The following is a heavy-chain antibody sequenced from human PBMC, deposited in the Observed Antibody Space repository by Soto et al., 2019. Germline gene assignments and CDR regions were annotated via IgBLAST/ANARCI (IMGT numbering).Heavy chain of an antibody. CDR2: IVPRYPTT. D-gene: IGHD1-1*01. CDR3: ARTIGPQLVSEGFDV. CDR1: GGAFSSYG. V-gene: IGHV1-69*01. J-gene: IGHJ3*01. Sequence: QVQLVQSGAEVKKPGSSVKVSCRAAGGAFSSYGFSWVRQAPGQGLEWVGGIVPRYPTTNYAQRFQGRVRLTADESTSTAYMEVSSLRSDDTAIYYCARTIGPQLVSEGFDVWGQGTKVTVSS.